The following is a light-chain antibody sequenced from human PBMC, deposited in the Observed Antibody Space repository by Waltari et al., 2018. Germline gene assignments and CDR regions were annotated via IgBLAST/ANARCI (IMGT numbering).Light chain of an antibody. CDR2: DVS. CDR3: SSYAGSSNWV. Sequence: QSALTQPPSASGSPGQSVAISCTGTSSDVGTYNHVSWYQQHPGKAPELMIFDVSKRPSGVPGRFSGSKSGNPASLTVAVLQATDEADYYCSSYAGSSNWVFGGGTKLTVL. CDR1: SSDVGTYNH. J-gene: IGLJ3*02. V-gene: IGLV2-8*01.